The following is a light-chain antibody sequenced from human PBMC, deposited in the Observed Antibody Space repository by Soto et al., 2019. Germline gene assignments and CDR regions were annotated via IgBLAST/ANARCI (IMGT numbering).Light chain of an antibody. Sequence: QSALTRPASVSGSPGQSITISCTATTSDVGDYNYVSWYQQYPGKAPKPIIYHVSNRPSGVSNRFSGSKSGDTASLTISGLQAEDEADYYCSSYTSRGSVIFGGGTKLTVL. CDR2: HVS. V-gene: IGLV2-14*01. CDR1: TSDVGDYNY. CDR3: SSYTSRGSVI. J-gene: IGLJ2*01.